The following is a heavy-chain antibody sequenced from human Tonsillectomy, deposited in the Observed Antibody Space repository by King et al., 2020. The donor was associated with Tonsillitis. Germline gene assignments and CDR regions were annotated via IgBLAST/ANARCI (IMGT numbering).Heavy chain of an antibody. V-gene: IGHV4-39*07. D-gene: IGHD2/OR15-2a*01. J-gene: IGHJ2*01. CDR2: IDYSGST. CDR3: ALRRYSRDYFWYFDL. CDR1: GDSISSSSYY. Sequence: QLQESGPGLVKPSETLSLICTVSGDSISSSSYYWGWIRQPPGKGLEWIGSIDYSGSTYYNPSLKSRVTISVDTSKNQFSLKLSSVTASDTAVYYCALRRYSRDYFWYFDLLGRGTLVTVSP.